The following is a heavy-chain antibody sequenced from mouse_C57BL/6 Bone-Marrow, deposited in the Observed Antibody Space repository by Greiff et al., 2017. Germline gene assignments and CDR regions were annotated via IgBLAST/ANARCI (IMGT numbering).Heavy chain of an antibody. V-gene: IGHV1-64*01. CDR1: GYTFTSYW. Sequence: QVQLQQPGAELVMPGASVKLSCKASGYTFTSYWMHWVKQRPGQGLEWIGMIHPTSGSTNYNEKFKSKATLTVDKSSSTAYMQLSSLTSEDSAVYYCAREGGIYYYGSSWYFDVWGTGTTVTVSS. J-gene: IGHJ1*03. D-gene: IGHD1-1*01. CDR3: AREGGIYYYGSSWYFDV. CDR2: IHPTSGST.